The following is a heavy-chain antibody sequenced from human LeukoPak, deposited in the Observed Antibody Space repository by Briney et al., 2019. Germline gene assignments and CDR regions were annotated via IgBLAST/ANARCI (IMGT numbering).Heavy chain of an antibody. D-gene: IGHD5-18*01. CDR2: IYYSGST. CDR1: GGSISSYY. J-gene: IGHJ3*02. Sequence: PSETLSLTCTVSGGSISSYYWRWIRQPRGKGVGWIGYIYYSGSTNYNPSLKSRVTISLDPSKHHFSLKLSSVTAADTAVYYCARVGYSYGSPDAFDIWGQGTMVTVSS. V-gene: IGHV4-59*01. CDR3: ARVGYSYGSPDAFDI.